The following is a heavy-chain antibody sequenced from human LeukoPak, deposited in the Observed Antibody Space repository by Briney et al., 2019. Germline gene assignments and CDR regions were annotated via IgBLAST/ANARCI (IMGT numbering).Heavy chain of an antibody. Sequence: GGSLRLSCAASGFTFSSYAMSWVRQAPGKGLERVSAISGSGGSTYYADSVKGRFTISRDNSKNTLYLQVNRLRAEDTAVYYCATYSSGYYYFDYWGQGTLVTVSS. D-gene: IGHD3-22*01. CDR2: ISGSGGST. CDR3: ATYSSGYYYFDY. J-gene: IGHJ4*02. CDR1: GFTFSSYA. V-gene: IGHV3-23*01.